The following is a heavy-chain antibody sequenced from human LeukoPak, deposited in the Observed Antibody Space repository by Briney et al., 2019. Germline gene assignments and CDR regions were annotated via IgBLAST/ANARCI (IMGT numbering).Heavy chain of an antibody. CDR1: GYTLTELS. CDR3: ATDGYCSGGSCYRDYYYYGMDV. CDR2: FDPEDGET. J-gene: IGHJ6*02. V-gene: IGHV1-24*01. Sequence: ASVKVSCKVSGYTLTELSMHWVRQAPGKGLEWMGGFDPEDGETIYAQKFQGRVTMTEDTSTDTAYMELSSLRSEDTAVYYCATDGYCSGGSCYRDYYYYGMDVWGQGTTVTVSS. D-gene: IGHD2-15*01.